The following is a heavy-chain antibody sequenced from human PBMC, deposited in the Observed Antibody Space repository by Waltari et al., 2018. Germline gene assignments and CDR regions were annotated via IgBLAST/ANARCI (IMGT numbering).Heavy chain of an antibody. CDR2: ITHSGST. V-gene: IGHV4-34*01. J-gene: IGHJ3*02. Sequence: QVQLQQWGAGLLKPSETLSLTCAVYGGSFSGYYWSWIRQPPGKGLEWIGEITHSGSTNYNPSRKMRVTISVDTSKNHVSLKLSSGTAADTAVYYCARDRESSSWKHDAFDIWGQGTMVTVSS. D-gene: IGHD6-13*01. CDR3: ARDRESSSWKHDAFDI. CDR1: GGSFSGYY.